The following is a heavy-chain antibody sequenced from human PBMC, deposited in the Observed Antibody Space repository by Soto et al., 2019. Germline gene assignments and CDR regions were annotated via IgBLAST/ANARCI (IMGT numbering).Heavy chain of an antibody. CDR2: IYYSGST. CDR1: GGSISNYY. J-gene: IGHJ4*02. V-gene: IGHV4-59*08. CDR3: ARHRYSYGVYFYDF. Sequence: SETLSLTCIVSGGSISNYYWSWIRQPPGKGLEWIGYIYYSGSTNYNPSLTSRVTISVDTSKNQFSLKLSSVTAADTAVYYCARHRYSYGVYFYDFWGQGTLVTVSA. D-gene: IGHD5-18*01.